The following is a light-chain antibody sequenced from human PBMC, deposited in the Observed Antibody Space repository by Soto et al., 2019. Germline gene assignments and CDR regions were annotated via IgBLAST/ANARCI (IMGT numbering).Light chain of an antibody. CDR2: GAS. Sequence: EIVMTQSPATLSVSPGERATLSCRASQSVSSNLAWYQQRPGQAPRLLIYGASTRATGIPARFSGSGSGTEFTLTISSLQSEDVAVYYCQQYNNWLPLTFGGGTKVENK. V-gene: IGKV3-15*01. CDR3: QQYNNWLPLT. CDR1: QSVSSN. J-gene: IGKJ4*01.